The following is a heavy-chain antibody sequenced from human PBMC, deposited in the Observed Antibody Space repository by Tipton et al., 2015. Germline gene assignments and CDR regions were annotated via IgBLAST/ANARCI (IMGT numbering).Heavy chain of an antibody. CDR1: GFTFSSSA. D-gene: IGHD3-3*01. V-gene: IGHV3-23*01. J-gene: IGHJ4*02. CDR2: ISDSGGSP. Sequence: SLRLSCAASGFTFSSSAMTWVRQAPGKGLEWVSVISDSGGSPYYADSVKGRFTISRDNSKKTLYLQMNSLRAEDTAVYYCAKERTYYDFWSGYYQGAFDSWGQGTLVTVSS. CDR3: AKERTYYDFWSGYYQGAFDS.